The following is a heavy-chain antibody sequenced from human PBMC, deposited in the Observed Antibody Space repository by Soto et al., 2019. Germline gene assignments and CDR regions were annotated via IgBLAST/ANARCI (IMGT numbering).Heavy chain of an antibody. J-gene: IGHJ4*02. CDR2: ISWNGASI. CDR1: GFTFDDYA. Sequence: EVQLVESGGGLVQPGRPLRLSCAASGFTFDDYAIHWVRQAPGRGLEWVAGISWNGASIGYADSVKGRFTISRDNAKNSLHLQRNSLRSEDTALYYCANLPLYGSGFDCWGQGTLVTVSS. V-gene: IGHV3-9*01. CDR3: ANLPLYGSGFDC. D-gene: IGHD3-10*01.